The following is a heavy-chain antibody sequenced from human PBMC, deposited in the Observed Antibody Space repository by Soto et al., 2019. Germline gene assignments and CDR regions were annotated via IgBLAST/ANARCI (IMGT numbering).Heavy chain of an antibody. J-gene: IGHJ4*02. Sequence: EVQLLESGGGLVQPGGSLRLFCAVSGFTFSNYAMSWVRQAPGKGLEWVSVISGSGGSTFYADSVKGRFTISRDNSKKTLHLQMNSLRAEDTAVYYCAKDSGSSGLFDYWGQGTLVAVSS. CDR1: GFTFSNYA. D-gene: IGHD5-12*01. CDR2: ISGSGGST. CDR3: AKDSGSSGLFDY. V-gene: IGHV3-23*01.